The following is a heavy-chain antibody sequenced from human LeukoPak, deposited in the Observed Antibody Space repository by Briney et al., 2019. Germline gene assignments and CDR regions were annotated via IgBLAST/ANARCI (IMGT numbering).Heavy chain of an antibody. J-gene: IGHJ4*02. CDR1: GGTFSSYA. CDR2: IIPIFGTA. D-gene: IGHD3-22*01. V-gene: IGHV1-69*13. Sequence: GASVKVSFKASGGTFSSYAISWVRQAPGQGLEWMGGIIPIFGTANYAQKFQGRVTITADESTSTAYMELSSLRSEDTAVYYCARDRGDSSGYYLGYFDYWGQGTLVTVSS. CDR3: ARDRGDSSGYYLGYFDY.